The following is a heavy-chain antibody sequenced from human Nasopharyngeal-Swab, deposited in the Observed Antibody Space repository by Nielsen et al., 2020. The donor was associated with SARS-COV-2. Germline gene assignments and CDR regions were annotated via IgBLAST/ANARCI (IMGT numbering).Heavy chain of an antibody. Sequence: SVKVSCKASGGTFSSYAISWVRQAPGQGLEGMGGIIPILGIANYAQKFQGRVTITADKSTSTAYMELSSLRSEDTAVYYCARAHMIVVPDAFDIWGQGTMVTVSS. D-gene: IGHD3-22*01. CDR2: IIPILGIA. CDR1: GGTFSSYA. CDR3: ARAHMIVVPDAFDI. J-gene: IGHJ3*02. V-gene: IGHV1-69*10.